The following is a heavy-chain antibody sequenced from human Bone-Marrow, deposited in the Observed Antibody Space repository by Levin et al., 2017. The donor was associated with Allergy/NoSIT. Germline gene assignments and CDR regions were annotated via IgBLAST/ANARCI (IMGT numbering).Heavy chain of an antibody. Sequence: PSETLSLTCAVSGAFVDFYYWHWIRQSPGKGLEWIGFVSHTWNASYSPSFLSRVAMSVDTSTNHFSLQLRSLTASDTAIYYCAMGSTTRNWLESWGQGIPVTVSS. CDR1: GAFVDFYY. CDR2: VSHTWNA. V-gene: IGHV4-4*08. CDR3: AMGSTTRNWLES. D-gene: IGHD1-14*01. J-gene: IGHJ5*01.